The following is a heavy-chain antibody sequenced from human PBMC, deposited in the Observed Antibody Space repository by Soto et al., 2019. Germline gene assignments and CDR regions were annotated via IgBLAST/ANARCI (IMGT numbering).Heavy chain of an antibody. Sequence: EVQLLESGGGLAQPVGSLRLSCAASGFNFNSYAMTWVRQAPGKGLEWVSGISGSGDTTYYADSARGRFTISRDNSRNTLHLQINSLRAEDTAVYYCAKLGSDDWKYFHYWGQGTLVTVSS. CDR2: ISGSGDTT. CDR3: AKLGSDDWKYFHY. CDR1: GFNFNSYA. D-gene: IGHD1-1*01. V-gene: IGHV3-23*01. J-gene: IGHJ4*02.